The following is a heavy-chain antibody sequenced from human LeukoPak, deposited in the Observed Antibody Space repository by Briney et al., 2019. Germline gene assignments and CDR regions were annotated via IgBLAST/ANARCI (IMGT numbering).Heavy chain of an antibody. CDR3: ARDSLGYYDSSGYSPSNYYYYMDV. V-gene: IGHV1-18*01. D-gene: IGHD3-22*01. J-gene: IGHJ6*03. Sequence: GASVKVSCKASGYTFTSYGISWVRQAPGQGLEWMGWISAYNGNTNYAQKLQGRVTMTTDTSTSTAYMELRSLRSDDTAVYYCARDSLGYYDSSGYSPSNYYYYMDVWGKGTTVTVSS. CDR1: GYTFTSYG. CDR2: ISAYNGNT.